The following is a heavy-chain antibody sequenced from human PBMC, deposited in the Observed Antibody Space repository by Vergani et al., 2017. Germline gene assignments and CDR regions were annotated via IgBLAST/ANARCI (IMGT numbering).Heavy chain of an antibody. CDR2: ILSNGCST. V-gene: IGHV3-64*01. D-gene: IGHD6-19*01. CDR3: ARVGEYSSGWYDY. Sequence: EVQLVESGGGLVQPGGSLRLSCAASGFPFSSYAMHWVRQAPGKGLEYVSSILSNGCSTYYANSVKGRFTISRDNSQNTLYLQMGSLRAEDMAVYYCARVGEYSSGWYDYWGQGSLGTGSS. CDR1: GFPFSSYA. J-gene: IGHJ4*02.